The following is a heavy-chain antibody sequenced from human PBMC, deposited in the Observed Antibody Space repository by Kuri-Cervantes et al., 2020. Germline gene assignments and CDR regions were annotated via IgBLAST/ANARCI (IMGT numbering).Heavy chain of an antibody. Sequence: GGSLRLSCAASGFTFSSYSMNWVRQAPGKGLEWVSYISSSSSTIYYADSVKGRFTISRDNAKNSLYLQMNSLRDEDTAVYYCARDRGGYPPSRYGVDVWGQGTTVTVSS. D-gene: IGHD5-24*01. CDR2: ISSSSSTI. J-gene: IGHJ6*02. CDR3: ARDRGGYPPSRYGVDV. V-gene: IGHV3-48*02. CDR1: GFTFSSYS.